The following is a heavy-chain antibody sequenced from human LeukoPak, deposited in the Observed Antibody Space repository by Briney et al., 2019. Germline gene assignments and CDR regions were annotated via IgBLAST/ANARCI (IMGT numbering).Heavy chain of an antibody. D-gene: IGHD3-22*01. Sequence: SETLSLTCTVSGDSVSSGSYYWGWIRQPPGKGLEWIGNMMYSGNTYHNPSLKSRVFMSVDRSKNQFSLELNSVTAADTAVYYCARLPLLDHSGYYSIWGQGTQVTVSS. V-gene: IGHV4-39*01. J-gene: IGHJ4*02. CDR3: ARLPLLDHSGYYSI. CDR1: GDSVSSGSYY. CDR2: MMYSGNT.